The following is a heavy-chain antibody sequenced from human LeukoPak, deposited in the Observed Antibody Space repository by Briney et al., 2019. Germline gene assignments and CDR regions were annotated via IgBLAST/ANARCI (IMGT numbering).Heavy chain of an antibody. D-gene: IGHD3-22*01. J-gene: IGHJ3*02. CDR2: IYSGGST. CDR1: GFTVSSNY. V-gene: IGHV3-66*01. CDR3: ARDWGEVVNPNGLRAFDI. Sequence: PGGSLRLSCAASGFTVSSNYMSWVRQAPGKGLEWVSVIYSGGSTYYADSVKGRFTISRDNSKNTLYLQMNSLRAEDTAVYYCARDWGEVVNPNGLRAFDIWGQGTMVTVSS.